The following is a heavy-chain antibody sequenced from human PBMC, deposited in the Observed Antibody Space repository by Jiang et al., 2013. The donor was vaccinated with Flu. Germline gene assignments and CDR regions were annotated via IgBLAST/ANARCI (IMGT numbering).Heavy chain of an antibody. CDR2: SITVGST. CDR1: VNSINNFY. J-gene: IGHJ4*02. Sequence: TLSSAALSLVNSINNFYWSWIRQPQGRDWSGLGISITVGSTNYNPSLESRVTISRDTSKNQFSLKLSSVTAADTAVYYCARRRGDGSWLFFDYWGQGTLVTVSS. D-gene: IGHD2-15*01. CDR3: ARRRGDGSWLFFDY. V-gene: IGHV4-59*08.